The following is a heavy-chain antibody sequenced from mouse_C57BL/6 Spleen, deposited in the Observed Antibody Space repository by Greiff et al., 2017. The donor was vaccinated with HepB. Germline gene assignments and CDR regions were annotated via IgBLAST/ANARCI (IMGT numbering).Heavy chain of an antibody. V-gene: IGHV5-4*01. J-gene: IGHJ2*01. CDR2: ISDGGSYT. CDR1: GFTFSSYA. Sequence: DVQLQESGGGLVKPGGSLKLSCAASGFTFSSYAMSWVRQTPEKRLEWVATISDGGSYTYYPDNVKGRFTISRDNAKNNLYLQMSHLKSEDTAMYYCARDRGLRQGSYFDYWGQGTTLTVSS. CDR3: ARDRGLRQGSYFDY. D-gene: IGHD2-2*01.